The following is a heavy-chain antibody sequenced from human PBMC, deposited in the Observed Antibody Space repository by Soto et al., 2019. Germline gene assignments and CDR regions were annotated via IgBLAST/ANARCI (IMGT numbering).Heavy chain of an antibody. CDR1: GFTFSNAW. CDR2: IKSKTDGGTT. V-gene: IGHV3-15*07. J-gene: IGHJ6*02. Sequence: PGGSLRLSCAASGFTFSNAWMNWVRQAPGKGLEWVGRIKSKTDGGTTDYAAPVKGRFTISRDDSKNTLYLQMNSLKTEDTAVYYCTTDSSGGLYYYYGMDVWGQGTTVTVSS. D-gene: IGHD3-16*01. CDR3: TTDSSGGLYYYYGMDV.